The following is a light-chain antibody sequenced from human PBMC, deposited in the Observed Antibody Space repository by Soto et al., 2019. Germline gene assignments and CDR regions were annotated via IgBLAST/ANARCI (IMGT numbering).Light chain of an antibody. CDR3: QQYNKWPKT. CDR2: GAS. Sequence: EIVMTQSPAALSVSPLERATLSCMASQSVSSNLAWYQQKPGQAPRLLIYGASTRATGFPARFSGSGSGTEFTLTISSLQSEDFAVYYCQQYNKWPKTFGQGTKVDIK. CDR1: QSVSSN. J-gene: IGKJ1*01. V-gene: IGKV3-15*01.